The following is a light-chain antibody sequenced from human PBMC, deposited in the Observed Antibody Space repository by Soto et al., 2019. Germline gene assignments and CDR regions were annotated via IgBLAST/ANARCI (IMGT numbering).Light chain of an antibody. CDR3: QQYGSSPSWT. CDR2: AAS. J-gene: IGKJ1*01. V-gene: IGKV3-20*01. CDR1: QSVSINY. Sequence: EIVMTQSPGTLSLSPGGRATLSCRASQSVSINYFAWYQQQPGQAPRLLIYAASSRATGSPDRFSGSGSGTDFTLTISRLEPEDVAVYYCQQYGSSPSWTFGQGTKVDI.